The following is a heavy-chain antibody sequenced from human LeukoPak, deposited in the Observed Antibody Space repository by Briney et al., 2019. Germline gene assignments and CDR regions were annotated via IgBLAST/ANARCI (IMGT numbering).Heavy chain of an antibody. V-gene: IGHV3-21*01. D-gene: IGHD2-8*02. CDR1: GFTFSNYN. J-gene: IGHJ4*02. CDR3: ARDSPYGTAGY. Sequence: GGSLRLSCALSGFTFSNYNMNWVRPAPGKGLEWVSSISSSSSYIYYADSVKGRFTISRDNTKNSLYLQMNSLRAEATAVYYCARDSPYGTAGYWGQGTLVTVSS. CDR2: ISSSSSYI.